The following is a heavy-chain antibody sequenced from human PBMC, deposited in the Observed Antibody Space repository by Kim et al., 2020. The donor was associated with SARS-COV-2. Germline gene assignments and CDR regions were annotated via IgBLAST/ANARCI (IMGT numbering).Heavy chain of an antibody. Sequence: GSLRLSCAASGFTFSSYGMHWVRQAPGKGLEWVAVIWYDGSNKYYADSVKGRFTISRDNSKNTLYLQMNSLRAEDTAVYYCARDKSSGWYRCLDYWGQGTLVTVSS. CDR3: ARDKSSGWYRCLDY. D-gene: IGHD6-19*01. J-gene: IGHJ4*02. V-gene: IGHV3-33*01. CDR2: IWYDGSNK. CDR1: GFTFSSYG.